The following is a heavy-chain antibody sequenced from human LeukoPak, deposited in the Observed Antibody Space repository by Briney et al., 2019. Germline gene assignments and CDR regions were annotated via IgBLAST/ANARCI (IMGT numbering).Heavy chain of an antibody. V-gene: IGHV3-43*02. CDR2: ISGDGGST. J-gene: IGHJ4*02. CDR3: AKDQAYGPIDY. CDR1: GFTFDDYA. Sequence: GGPLRLSCAASGFTFDDYAMHGGRQAPGKGLEWVSLISGDGGSTYYAASVKGRFTISRDNSKNSLYLQMNSLRTEDTALYYCAKDQAYGPIDYWGQGTLVTVSS. D-gene: IGHD4-17*01.